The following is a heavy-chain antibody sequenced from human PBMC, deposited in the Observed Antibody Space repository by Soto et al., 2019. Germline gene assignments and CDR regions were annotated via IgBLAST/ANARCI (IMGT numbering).Heavy chain of an antibody. CDR2: INDDGIST. CDR1: GFTFSMYW. Sequence: HPGGSLRLSCAASGFTFSMYWMHWVRQVPGKGPEWVSRINDDGISTNYADSVKGRFTISRDNAKNTLYLQMNALRVEDTAVYYCTRGPRSTSTGTGVFWGQGTLVTVSS. J-gene: IGHJ4*02. D-gene: IGHD1-1*01. CDR3: TRGPRSTSTGTGVF. V-gene: IGHV3-74*01.